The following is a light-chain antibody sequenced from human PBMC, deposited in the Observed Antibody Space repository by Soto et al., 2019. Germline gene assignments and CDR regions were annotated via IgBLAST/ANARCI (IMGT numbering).Light chain of an antibody. V-gene: IGKV3-15*01. Sequence: EIVMTQSPATLSVSPGERATLSCRASQSVSSNLAWYQQKPGQAPRLLMYGASTRATGIPDRFSGSGSGTEFPLTISSLQSEDFAVYYCQQHTNWPPWTFGQGTKVEIK. CDR1: QSVSSN. CDR2: GAS. J-gene: IGKJ1*01. CDR3: QQHTNWPPWT.